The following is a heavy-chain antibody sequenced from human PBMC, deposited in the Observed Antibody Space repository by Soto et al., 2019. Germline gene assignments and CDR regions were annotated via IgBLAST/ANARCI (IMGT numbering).Heavy chain of an antibody. CDR3: ARHQHHSYGLPHLYYDYYYGMDV. D-gene: IGHD5-18*01. V-gene: IGHV4-39*01. Sequence: QLQLQESGPGLVKPSETLSLTCTVSGGSISSSSYYWGWIRQPPGKGLEWLGRIYYSGSTYYNPSLKSRVTISGDTSKNQFARKRSSGTAADTAVYDCARHQHHSYGLPHLYYDYYYGMDVWGQGTTVTVSS. CDR2: IYYSGST. J-gene: IGHJ6*02. CDR1: GGSISSSSYY.